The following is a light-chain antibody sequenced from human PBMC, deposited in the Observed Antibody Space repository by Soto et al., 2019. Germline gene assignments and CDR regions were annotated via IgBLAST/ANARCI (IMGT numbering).Light chain of an antibody. CDR1: QSVSSH. Sequence: EIVLTQSPATLSLSPGERATLSCRASQSVSSHLAWYQQKPGQAPRLLIYDASNRATSIQARFSGSGAGTDFTLTIRSLEPEDFAVYYYQQRSNWVTFGQGTRLEIK. J-gene: IGKJ5*01. CDR2: DAS. V-gene: IGKV3-11*01. CDR3: QQRSNWVT.